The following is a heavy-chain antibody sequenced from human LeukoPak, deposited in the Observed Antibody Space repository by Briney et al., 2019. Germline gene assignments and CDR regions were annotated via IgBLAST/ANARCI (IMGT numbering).Heavy chain of an antibody. Sequence: SETLSLTCADHGGSFSGYYWSWIRQPPGKGLEWIGEINHSGSTNYNPSLKSRVTISVDTSKNQFSLKLSSVTAADTAVYYCARGDYDFWSGSRRGKGWFDPWGQGTLVTVSS. V-gene: IGHV4-34*01. CDR2: INHSGST. J-gene: IGHJ5*02. CDR3: ARGDYDFWSGSRRGKGWFDP. CDR1: GGSFSGYY. D-gene: IGHD3-3*01.